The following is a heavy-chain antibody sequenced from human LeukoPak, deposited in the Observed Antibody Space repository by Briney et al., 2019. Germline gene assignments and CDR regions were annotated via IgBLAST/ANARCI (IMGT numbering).Heavy chain of an antibody. CDR2: FDPEDGET. J-gene: IGHJ1*01. CDR3: ARKLSGSYFEYLQH. CDR1: GYTLTELS. V-gene: IGHV1-24*01. D-gene: IGHD1-26*01. Sequence: ASVKVSCKVSGYTLTELSMHWVRQAPGKGLEWMGGFDPEDGETIYAQKFQGRVTMTRDTSISTAYMELSRLRSDDTAVYYCARKLSGSYFEYLQHWGQGTLVTVSS.